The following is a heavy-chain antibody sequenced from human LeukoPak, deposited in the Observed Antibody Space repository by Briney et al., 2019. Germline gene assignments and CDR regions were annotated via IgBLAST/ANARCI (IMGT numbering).Heavy chain of an antibody. V-gene: IGHV1-46*01. CDR1: AYTFTNYY. Sequence: ASVKVSCKASAYTFTNYYLHWVRQAPGQGLEWMGIINPSGGSTSYAQKFQGRVTMARDTSTSTVYMELSSLRSEDTAVYYCAREGSSGQLLWGQGSMVTVSS. J-gene: IGHJ3*01. D-gene: IGHD3-22*01. CDR3: AREGSSGQLL. CDR2: INPSGGST.